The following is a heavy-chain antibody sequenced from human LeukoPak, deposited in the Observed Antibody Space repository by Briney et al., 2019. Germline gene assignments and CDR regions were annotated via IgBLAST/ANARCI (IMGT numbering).Heavy chain of an antibody. Sequence: SETLSLTCTVSGGSISTYYWSWIRQPPGKGLEWIAYIYYSGNTNYNPSLKSRVTISLDTSKNQFSLKLSSATAADTAVYYCARFAERGWYLDYWGQGTLVAVSS. CDR1: GGSISTYY. J-gene: IGHJ4*02. CDR2: IYYSGNT. CDR3: ARFAERGWYLDY. V-gene: IGHV4-59*01. D-gene: IGHD2-15*01.